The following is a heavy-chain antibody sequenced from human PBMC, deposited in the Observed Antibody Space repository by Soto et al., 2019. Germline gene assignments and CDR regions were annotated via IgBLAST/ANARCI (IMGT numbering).Heavy chain of an antibody. D-gene: IGHD2-21*01. Sequence: LSLKCRFPAAALNSGSYYWSCNLRVRVRGLEWIGHVYVTGAVDYNPSLRNRITISQDTTARQSSLNLRLVTAADTDVYYCARLRIATNNYKWFDPWGQGTLVTVSS. V-gene: IGHV4-31*03. J-gene: IGHJ5*02. CDR3: ARLRIATNNYKWFDP. CDR2: VYVTGAV. CDR1: AAALNSGSYY.